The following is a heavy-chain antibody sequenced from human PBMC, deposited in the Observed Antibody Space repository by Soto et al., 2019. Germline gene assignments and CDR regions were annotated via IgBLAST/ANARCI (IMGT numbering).Heavy chain of an antibody. D-gene: IGHD3-10*01. CDR2: IYYSGST. CDR3: ARDQLYYGSGNGPYYYYYGMDV. V-gene: IGHV4-31*03. Sequence: SETLSLTCTVSGGSISSGGYYWSWIRQHPGKGLEWIGYIYYSGSTYYNPSLKSRVTISVDTSKNQFSLKLSSVTAADTAVYYCARDQLYYGSGNGPYYYYYGMDVWGQGTTVTV. CDR1: GGSISSGGYY. J-gene: IGHJ6*02.